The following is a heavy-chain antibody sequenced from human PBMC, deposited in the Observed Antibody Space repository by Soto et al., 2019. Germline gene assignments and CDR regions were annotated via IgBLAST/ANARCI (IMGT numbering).Heavy chain of an antibody. CDR3: TRHSSCSDDTCAIDY. CDR2: IIPIFGTA. CDR1: GGTFSSYA. D-gene: IGHD6-19*01. V-gene: IGHV1-69*13. Sequence: GASVKVSCKASGGTFSSYAISWVRQAPGQGLEWMGGIIPIFGTANYAQKFQGRVTITADESTSTAYMEPSSLRSEDTALYYCTRHSSCSDDTCAIDYWGQGTLVTVSS. J-gene: IGHJ4*02.